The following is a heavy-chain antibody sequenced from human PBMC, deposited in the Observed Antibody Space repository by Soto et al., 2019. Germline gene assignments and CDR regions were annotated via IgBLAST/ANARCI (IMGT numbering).Heavy chain of an antibody. V-gene: IGHV3-48*01. Sequence: GGSLRLSCAASGFTFSSYSMNWVRQAPGKGLEWVSYISSSSSTIYYADSVKGRFTISRDNAKNSLYLQMNSLRAEDTAVYYCARDSYCSGGSCILDYWGQGTLVTVSS. D-gene: IGHD2-15*01. CDR1: GFTFSSYS. CDR2: ISSSSSTI. CDR3: ARDSYCSGGSCILDY. J-gene: IGHJ4*02.